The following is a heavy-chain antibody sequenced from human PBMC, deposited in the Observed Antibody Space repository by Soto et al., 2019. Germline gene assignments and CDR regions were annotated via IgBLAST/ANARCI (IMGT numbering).Heavy chain of an antibody. CDR2: IYYSGST. V-gene: IGHV4-30-4*01. J-gene: IGHJ5*02. CDR3: ARCDAYYDMLTGYLAP. Sequence: QVQLQESGPGLVKPSQTLSLNCTVSVGSISSGDYYWSWIRQPPGKSLEWIGYIYYSGSTYYNPSLKSRVTIAVDTSMPQFSLKLSSVTAAETSVYYCARCDAYYDMLTGYLAPWGKGTLVTVSS. D-gene: IGHD3-9*01. CDR1: VGSISSGDYY.